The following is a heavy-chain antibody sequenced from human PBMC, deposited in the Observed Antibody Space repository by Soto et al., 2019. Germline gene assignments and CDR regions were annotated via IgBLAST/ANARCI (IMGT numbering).Heavy chain of an antibody. CDR3: AREYAFLEWLLKENYCYYGMDA. D-gene: IGHD3-3*02. V-gene: IGHV3-7*01. J-gene: IGHJ6*02. Sequence: GGSLRLSCAASGFTFSSYWMTWVRQAPGKGLEWVANIKQDGSEKYYVDSVKGRFTISRDNAKNSLYLQMNSLRAEDSAVYYCAREYAFLEWLLKENYCYYGMDAWGQGTTVTVSS. CDR2: IKQDGSEK. CDR1: GFTFSSYW.